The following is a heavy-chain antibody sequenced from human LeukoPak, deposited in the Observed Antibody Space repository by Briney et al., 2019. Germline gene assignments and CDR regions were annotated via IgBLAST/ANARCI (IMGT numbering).Heavy chain of an antibody. CDR2: ISAGGGST. Sequence: PGGSLRLSCIASGFTFSGFAMSWVRQAPGKGLEWVSAISAGGGSTYFADSVKGRFTISRDNSKNTLYLQMNSLRAEDTAVYYCAKDYYDSVRPLFDHWGQGTLVTVSS. CDR3: AKDYYDSVRPLFDH. J-gene: IGHJ4*02. V-gene: IGHV3-23*01. D-gene: IGHD3-22*01. CDR1: GFTFSGFA.